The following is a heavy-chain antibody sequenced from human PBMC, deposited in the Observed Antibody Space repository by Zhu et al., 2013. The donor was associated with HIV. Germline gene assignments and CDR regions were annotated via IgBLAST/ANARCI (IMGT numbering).Heavy chain of an antibody. D-gene: IGHD7-27*01. Sequence: QVQLVQSGAEVKKPGASVKVSCKASGYTFTSYAMHWVRQAPGQRLEWMGWINAGNGNTKYSQKFQGRVTITRDTSASTAYMELSSLRSEDTAVYYCARGHRDWGAFDIWGQGTMVTVSS. CDR1: GYTFTSYA. J-gene: IGHJ3*02. V-gene: IGHV1-3*01. CDR2: INAGNGNT. CDR3: ARGHRDWGAFDI.